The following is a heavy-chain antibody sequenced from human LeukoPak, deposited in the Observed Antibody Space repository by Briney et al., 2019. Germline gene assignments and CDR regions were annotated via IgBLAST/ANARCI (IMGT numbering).Heavy chain of an antibody. Sequence: PGGSLRLSCAASGVTFSSYAMNWVRQGPGKGLEWVSAINPGGGSTYYADSVKGRFTISRDNSKNTLYLQMNSLRAEDTAVYYCAKAGGTSFFDYWGQGTLVTVSS. CDR1: GVTFSSYA. J-gene: IGHJ4*02. CDR3: AKAGGTSFFDY. V-gene: IGHV3-23*01. CDR2: INPGGGST.